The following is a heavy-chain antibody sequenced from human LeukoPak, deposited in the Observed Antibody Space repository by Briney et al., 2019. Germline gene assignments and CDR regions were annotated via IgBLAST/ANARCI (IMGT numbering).Heavy chain of an antibody. J-gene: IGHJ4*02. CDR1: GGSFCGYY. D-gene: IGHD3-10*01. CDR3: ARAPYYYGSGSYSHVFDY. Sequence: PSETLSLTCAVYGGSFCGYYWSWIRQPPGKGLEWIGEINHRGSTKDIPSRKSRVTISVDPSKDQFSLKLSSVTAADTAVYCCARAPYYYGSGSYSHVFDYWGQGTLVTVSS. CDR2: INHRGST. V-gene: IGHV4-34*01.